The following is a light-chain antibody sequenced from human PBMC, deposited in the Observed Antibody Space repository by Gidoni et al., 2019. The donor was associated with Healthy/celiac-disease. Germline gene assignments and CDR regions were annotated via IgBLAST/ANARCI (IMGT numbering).Light chain of an antibody. CDR2: GNS. CDR1: SSNIGACYD. CDR3: QSYDSSLSGSYV. V-gene: IGLV1-40*01. Sequence: QSVLTQPPSVSGAPGQRVTISCTGSSSNIGACYDVHWYQQLPGTAPKLLIYGNSNRPSGVPDRFSGSKSGTSASLAITGLQAEDEADYYCQSYDSSLSGSYVFGTGTKVTGL. J-gene: IGLJ1*01.